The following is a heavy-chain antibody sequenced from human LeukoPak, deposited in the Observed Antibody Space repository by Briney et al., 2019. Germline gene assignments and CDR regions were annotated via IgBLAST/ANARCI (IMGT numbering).Heavy chain of an antibody. D-gene: IGHD1-26*01. Sequence: GRSLRLSCAASGFTFDEYGMHWVRQAPGKGLEWVSGISWNSGSIGYADSVKGRFTISRDNAKNSLYLQMNSLRAEDTALYYCAKDKGSGSYYYYYGMDVWGQGTTVTVSS. CDR3: AKDKGSGSYYYYYGMDV. V-gene: IGHV3-9*01. CDR2: ISWNSGSI. J-gene: IGHJ6*02. CDR1: GFTFDEYG.